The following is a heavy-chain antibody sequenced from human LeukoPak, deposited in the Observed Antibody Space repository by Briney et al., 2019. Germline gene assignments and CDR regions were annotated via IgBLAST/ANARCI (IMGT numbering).Heavy chain of an antibody. CDR2: ISSSGSTI. J-gene: IGHJ3*02. CDR3: AREESGYCSSTSCDAFDI. V-gene: IGHV3-48*03. CDR1: GFTFSSYE. Sequence: GGSLRLSCAASGFTFSSYEMNWVRQAPGKGLEWVSYISSSGSTIYYEDSVKGRFTISRDNAKNSLYLQMNSLRAEDTAVYYCAREESGYCSSTSCDAFDIWGQGTMVTVSS. D-gene: IGHD2-2*01.